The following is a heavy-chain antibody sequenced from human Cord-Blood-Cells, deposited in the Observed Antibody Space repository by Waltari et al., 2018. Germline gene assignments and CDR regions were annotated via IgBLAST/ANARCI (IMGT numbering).Heavy chain of an antibody. J-gene: IGHJ2*01. Sequence: QITLKESGPTLVKPTQTLTLTCTFSGFSLSTSGVGVGWIRQPPGKALEWLALIYWDDDKRYSPSLKIRLTITKDTSKNQVFLTMTNMDPVDTATYYCAHRLRRPLAARGALRWWYFDLWGRGTLVTVSS. CDR3: AHRLRRPLAARGALRWWYFDL. D-gene: IGHD6-6*01. CDR2: IYWDDDK. CDR1: GFSLSTSGVG. V-gene: IGHV2-5*02.